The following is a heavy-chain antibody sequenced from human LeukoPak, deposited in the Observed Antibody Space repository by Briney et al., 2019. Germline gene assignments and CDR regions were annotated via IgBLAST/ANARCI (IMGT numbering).Heavy chain of an antibody. V-gene: IGHV1-2*02. D-gene: IGHD5-24*01. J-gene: IGHJ4*02. Sequence: GASVKVSCKASGYTFTDFYLHWVRQAPGQGLEWMGWINPNSGDTNYAQKFQARVTMTRDTSTSTVYMELSSLRSEDTAVYYCARDWEEMATVEKDYWGQGTPVTVSS. CDR2: INPNSGDT. CDR1: GYTFTDFY. CDR3: ARDWEEMATVEKDY.